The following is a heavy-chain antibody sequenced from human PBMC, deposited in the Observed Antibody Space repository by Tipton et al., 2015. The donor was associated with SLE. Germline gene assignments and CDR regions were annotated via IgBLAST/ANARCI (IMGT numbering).Heavy chain of an antibody. CDR3: AKASTIGGEFDY. D-gene: IGHD3-16*01. CDR2: ISGSGGST. J-gene: IGHJ4*02. Sequence: SLRLSCAASGFTFSSYAMSWVRQAPGKGLEWVSAISGSGGSTYYADSVKGRFTISRDNSKNTLYLQMNSLRAEDTAVYYCAKASTIGGEFDYWGQGTLVTVSS. CDR1: GFTFSSYA. V-gene: IGHV3-23*01.